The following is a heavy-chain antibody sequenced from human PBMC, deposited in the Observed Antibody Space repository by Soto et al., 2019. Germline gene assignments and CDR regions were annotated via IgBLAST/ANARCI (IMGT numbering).Heavy chain of an antibody. CDR3: ARHRSDFWFDP. V-gene: IGHV4-39*01. D-gene: IGHD2-15*01. CDR2: IYYSGST. Sequence: SETLSLTCTVSGVSVSSSRYFWGWIRQPPGKGLEWIGSIYYSGSTYYNPSLKSRVTVSVDTSKNQFSLKLNSVTAADTAVYYCARHRSDFWFDPWGQGTLVTVSS. J-gene: IGHJ5*02. CDR1: GVSVSSSRYF.